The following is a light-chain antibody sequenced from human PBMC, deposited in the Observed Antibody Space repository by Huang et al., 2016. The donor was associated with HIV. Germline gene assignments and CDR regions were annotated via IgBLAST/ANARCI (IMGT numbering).Light chain of an antibody. Sequence: EIVLTQSPAPLSLSPGQRVTLSCRASQSVSDFLAWYQQKPGQAPRLLIYDASKRATGIPARFSGSGAGTDFTLTISSLEPEDFAVYYCQQRSKWPLTFGGGTKVESK. J-gene: IGKJ4*01. V-gene: IGKV3-11*01. CDR1: QSVSDF. CDR2: DAS. CDR3: QQRSKWPLT.